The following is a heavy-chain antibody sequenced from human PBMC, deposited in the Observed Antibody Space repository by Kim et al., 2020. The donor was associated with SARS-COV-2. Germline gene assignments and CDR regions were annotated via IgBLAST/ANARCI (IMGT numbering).Heavy chain of an antibody. Sequence: YADSVKGQFTISRDNSKNTLYLQMNSLRAEDTAVYYCAKDHYGSGSYLDYWGQGTLVTVSS. V-gene: IGHV3-30*02. D-gene: IGHD3-10*01. CDR3: AKDHYGSGSYLDY. J-gene: IGHJ4*02.